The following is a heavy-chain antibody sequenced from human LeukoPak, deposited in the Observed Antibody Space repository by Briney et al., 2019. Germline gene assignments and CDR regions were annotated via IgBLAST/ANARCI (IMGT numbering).Heavy chain of an antibody. V-gene: IGHV3-21*01. D-gene: IGHD1-26*01. CDR2: ISTSSSSI. CDR3: ARTFMGATVFRDAFDI. Sequence: GGSLRLSCAASGFTFRSYTMNWVRQAPGKGLEWVSSISTSSSSINYADSLKGRFTISRDNAKNSLYLQMNGLRAEDTAVYYCARTFMGATVFRDAFDIWGRGTMVTVSS. CDR1: GFTFRSYT. J-gene: IGHJ3*02.